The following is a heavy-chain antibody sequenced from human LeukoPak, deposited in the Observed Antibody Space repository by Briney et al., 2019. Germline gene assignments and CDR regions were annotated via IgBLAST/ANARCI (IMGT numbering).Heavy chain of an antibody. CDR3: ASHGGCYSFYY. Sequence: SETLSLTCGVPLGSISNSYWCWIRQPPGKGLEWIGYIYNSGSTNYSPSLKSRVTISIDTSKNQFSLRLRSVTAADTAVDYCASHGGCYSFYYWGQGTLVTVSS. CDR2: IYNSGST. J-gene: IGHJ4*02. D-gene: IGHD2-15*01. V-gene: IGHV4-59*08. CDR1: LGSISNSY.